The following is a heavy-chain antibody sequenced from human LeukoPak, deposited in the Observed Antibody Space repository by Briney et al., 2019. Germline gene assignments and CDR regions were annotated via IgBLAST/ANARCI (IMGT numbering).Heavy chain of an antibody. D-gene: IGHD3-10*01. V-gene: IGHV4-34*01. CDR2: INHSGST. Sequence: SETLSLTCAVSGWSFSGYYWSWIRQPPGKGLKWIGEINHSGSTNYNPSLKMRVTISVDTSKNQFSLKLSSVTAADTAEYYCARVWRITMVRGVLYYFDYWGQGTLVTVSS. CDR1: GWSFSGYY. CDR3: ARVWRITMVRGVLYYFDY. J-gene: IGHJ4*02.